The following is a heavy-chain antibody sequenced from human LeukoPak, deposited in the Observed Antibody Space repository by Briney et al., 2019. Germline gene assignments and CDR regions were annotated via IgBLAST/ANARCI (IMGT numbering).Heavy chain of an antibody. J-gene: IGHJ4*02. CDR1: EFTFSSYA. Sequence: GGSLRLSCAASEFTFSSYAMSWVRQAPGKGLEWVSAISGSGGSTYYADSVKGRFTISRDNSKNTLYLQMNSLRAEDTAVYYCAKVTLGIAAAGTPFDYWGQGTLVTVSS. V-gene: IGHV3-23*01. CDR3: AKVTLGIAAAGTPFDY. D-gene: IGHD6-13*01. CDR2: ISGSGGST.